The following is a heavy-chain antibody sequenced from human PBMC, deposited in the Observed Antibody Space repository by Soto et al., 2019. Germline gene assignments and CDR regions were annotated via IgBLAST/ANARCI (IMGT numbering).Heavy chain of an antibody. CDR2: IFHDGTA. J-gene: IGHJ4*02. Sequence: SETLSLTCAVSGVSISSGNWWTWVRQSPQRGLEYIGEIFHDGTADYYPSFERRVAISVDTSKNQFSLKLTSVTAADTAIYFCARLVYDTRLNYMYFDFWGQGTLVTVSS. V-gene: IGHV4-4*02. D-gene: IGHD3-10*01. CDR1: GVSISSGNW. CDR3: ARLVYDTRLNYMYFDF.